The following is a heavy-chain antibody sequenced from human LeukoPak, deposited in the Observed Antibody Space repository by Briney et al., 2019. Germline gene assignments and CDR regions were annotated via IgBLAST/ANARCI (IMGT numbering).Heavy chain of an antibody. Sequence: GGSLRLSCAASGFTFTSYGMHWVRQAPGKGLEWGSVIYSDGSTYYTDSVKGRFTISRENSKKTLYHQRKSMRTEDTAVYYCARVYPHPWYYFDYWGQGTLVTVSS. CDR3: ARVYPHPWYYFDY. CDR2: IYSDGST. J-gene: IGHJ4*02. D-gene: IGHD2-2*02. V-gene: IGHV3-53*01. CDR1: GFTFTSYG.